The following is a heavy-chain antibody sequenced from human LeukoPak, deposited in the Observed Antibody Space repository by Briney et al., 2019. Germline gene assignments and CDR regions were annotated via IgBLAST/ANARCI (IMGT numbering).Heavy chain of an antibody. CDR3: ARATIVPAAINWFDP. CDR2: IYHSETT. D-gene: IGHD2-2*02. CDR1: GGSISSGDYY. Sequence: PSETLSLTCTVSGGSISSGDYYWSWIRQPPGKGLEWIGYIYHSETTYYNPSLKSRVTMSVDTSKNQFSLKLSSATAADTAVYYCARATIVPAAINWFDPWGQGTLVTVSS. J-gene: IGHJ5*02. V-gene: IGHV4-30-4*01.